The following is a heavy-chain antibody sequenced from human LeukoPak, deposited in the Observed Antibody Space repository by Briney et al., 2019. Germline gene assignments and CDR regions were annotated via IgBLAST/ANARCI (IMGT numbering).Heavy chain of an antibody. CDR3: ARSTKYSSSWPYYFDY. CDR2: IYTSGST. CDR1: GGSISSYY. Sequence: SETLSLTCTVSGGSISSYYWSWIRQPAGKGLEWIGRIYTSGSTSYNPSLKGRVTMSVDTSKNQFSLKLSSVTAADTAVYYCARSTKYSSSWPYYFDYWGQGTLVTVSS. D-gene: IGHD6-13*01. J-gene: IGHJ4*02. V-gene: IGHV4-4*07.